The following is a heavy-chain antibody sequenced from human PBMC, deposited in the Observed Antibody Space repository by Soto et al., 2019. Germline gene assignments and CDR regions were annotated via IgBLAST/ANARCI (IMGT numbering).Heavy chain of an antibody. CDR2: INPSGGST. D-gene: IGHD4-17*01. CDR1: GYTFTSYY. Sequence: ASVTVSCKASGYTFTSYYRHWVRQAPGQGLEWMGIINPSGGSTSYAQKFQGRVTMTRDTSTSTVYMELSSLRSEDTAVYYCARDDTRYGDPWYFDYWGQGTLVTVSS. V-gene: IGHV1-46*01. CDR3: ARDDTRYGDPWYFDY. J-gene: IGHJ4*02.